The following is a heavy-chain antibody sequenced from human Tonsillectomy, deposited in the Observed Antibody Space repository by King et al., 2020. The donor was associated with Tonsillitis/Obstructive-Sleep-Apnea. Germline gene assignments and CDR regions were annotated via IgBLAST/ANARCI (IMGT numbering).Heavy chain of an antibody. Sequence: QLVQSGAEVKKPGSSVKLSCKASGGTFSSYDISRVRQAPGQGLEWMGGIIPIFGTANYAQKFQGRVTITADESTSTAYMELSSLRSEDTAVYYCARSVATIDYYYYHYMDVWGKGTTVTVSS. CDR1: GGTFSSYD. J-gene: IGHJ6*03. D-gene: IGHD5-12*01. V-gene: IGHV1-69*01. CDR2: IIPIFGTA. CDR3: ARSVATIDYYYYHYMDV.